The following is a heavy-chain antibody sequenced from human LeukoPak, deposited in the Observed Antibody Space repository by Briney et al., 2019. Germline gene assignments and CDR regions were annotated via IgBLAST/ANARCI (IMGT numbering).Heavy chain of an antibody. CDR1: GGSISSGSYY. Sequence: NPSETLSLTCTVSGGSISSGSYYWSWIRQPAGKGLEWIGRIYTSGSTNYNPSLKSRVTISVDTSKNQFSLKLSSVTAADTAVYYCARVGIAGYCSSTSCYSGDYWGQRTLVTVSS. CDR3: ARVGIAGYCSSTSCYSGDY. J-gene: IGHJ4*02. D-gene: IGHD2-2*02. V-gene: IGHV4-61*02. CDR2: IYTSGST.